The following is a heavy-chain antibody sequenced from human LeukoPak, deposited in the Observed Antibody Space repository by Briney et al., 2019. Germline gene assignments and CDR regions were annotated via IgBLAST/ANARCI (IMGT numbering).Heavy chain of an antibody. CDR3: AREVAPLYFHYGMDV. J-gene: IGHJ6*01. CDR2: TWYDGRNN. V-gene: IGHV3-33*01. CDR1: GFTFSSYG. Sequence: GGSLRLSCAASGFTFSSYGMHWVRQAPGKGLEWVAVTWYDGRNNYYAGSVKARFTIYRDDSKTTVYLLMNSLRAEDTAVYYCAREVAPLYFHYGMDVWGEGTTVTVSS. D-gene: IGHD2-21*01.